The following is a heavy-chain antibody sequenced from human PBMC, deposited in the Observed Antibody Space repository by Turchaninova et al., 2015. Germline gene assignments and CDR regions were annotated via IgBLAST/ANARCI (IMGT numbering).Heavy chain of an antibody. Sequence: EVQLVESGGVLVQPGGSLRLSCAASGFTFDDYGMHWVRKLPGKGVVWVCLIILVVGSTYYAHTLXXRFTXXRDXXXNSLYLQMXXLGXXXTAFYYCAXXILAYALPAAGHFXXWGQGXLVTVSS. CDR3: AXXILAYALPAAGHFXX. V-gene: IGHV3-43D*04. CDR2: IILVVGST. CDR1: GFTFDDYG. D-gene: IGHD6-13*01. J-gene: IGHJ4*02.